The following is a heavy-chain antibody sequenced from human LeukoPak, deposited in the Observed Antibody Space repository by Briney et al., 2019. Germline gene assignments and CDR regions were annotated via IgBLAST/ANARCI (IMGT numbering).Heavy chain of an antibody. V-gene: IGHV3-66*02. CDR1: GFTVSSNY. J-gene: IGHJ4*02. CDR2: IYSGGST. Sequence: PGGSLRLSCAASGFTVSSNYMSWVRQAPGKGLEWVSVIYSGGSTYYADSVKGRFTISRDNSKNTLYPQMNSLRAEDTAVYYCAGYYDSSGYYYFDYWGQGTLVTVSS. D-gene: IGHD3-22*01. CDR3: AGYYDSSGYYYFDY.